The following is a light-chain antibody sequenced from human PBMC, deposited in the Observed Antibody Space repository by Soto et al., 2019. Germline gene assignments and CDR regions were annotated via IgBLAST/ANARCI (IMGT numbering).Light chain of an antibody. J-gene: IGKJ1*01. CDR2: EKS. Sequence: DIVLSPTPPSLSVTPGQPAPISRKSCPSLLYSDGKTYLYWYLQKPGQPPQILIYEKSNRASGVSDRFSGTGSGTDFTLKISRVEAEDVGVYHRMQRTHPRPLGQGTKADIK. CDR3: MQRTHPRP. CDR1: PSLLYSDGKTY. V-gene: IGKV2-29*01.